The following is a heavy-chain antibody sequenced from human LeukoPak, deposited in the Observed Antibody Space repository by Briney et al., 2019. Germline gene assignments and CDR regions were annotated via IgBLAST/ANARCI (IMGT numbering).Heavy chain of an antibody. Sequence: GEALKISCKTSGYSFSNYWIGWVRHMPGKGLEWMGIMHPGHSETRYTPSFQGQVTFSVDTSITTAYLQWSSLTASDTAIFYCVRLDIGGYYYVHYWGQGTLVTVSS. V-gene: IGHV5-51*01. CDR3: VRLDIGGYYYVHY. CDR2: MHPGHSET. CDR1: GYSFSNYW. D-gene: IGHD3-22*01. J-gene: IGHJ4*02.